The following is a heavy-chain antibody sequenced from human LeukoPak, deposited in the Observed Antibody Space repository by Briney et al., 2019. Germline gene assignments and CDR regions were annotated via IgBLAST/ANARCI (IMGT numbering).Heavy chain of an antibody. CDR2: ISSSGNTI. V-gene: IGHV3-11*01. CDR3: VWVRGVIITRGYSDY. Sequence: GGSLRLSCAASGFTFSDYYMNWIRQAPGKGLEWVSYISSSGNTIYDADSVKGRFTISRDNAKNSLYLQMNSLRAEDTAVYYCVWVRGVIITRGYSDYWGQGTLVTVSS. J-gene: IGHJ4*02. D-gene: IGHD3-10*01. CDR1: GFTFSDYY.